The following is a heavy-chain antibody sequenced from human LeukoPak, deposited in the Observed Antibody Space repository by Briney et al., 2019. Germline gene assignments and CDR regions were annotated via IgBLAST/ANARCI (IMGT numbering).Heavy chain of an antibody. V-gene: IGHV1-8*01. CDR3: ARARRDIVATIYAFDI. CDR1: GYTFTSYD. D-gene: IGHD5-12*01. Sequence: ASVKVSCKASGYTFTSYDINWVRQATGQGLGWMGWMNPNSGNTGYAQKFQGRVTMTRNTSISTAYMELSSLRSEDTAVYYCARARRDIVATIYAFDIWGQGTMVTVSS. CDR2: MNPNSGNT. J-gene: IGHJ3*02.